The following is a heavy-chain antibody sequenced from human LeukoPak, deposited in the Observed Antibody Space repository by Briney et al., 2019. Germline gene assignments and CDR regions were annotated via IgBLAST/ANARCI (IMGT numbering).Heavy chain of an antibody. CDR1: GFTFSNAW. V-gene: IGHV3-15*01. D-gene: IGHD3-10*01. Sequence: GGSLRLSCAASGFTFSNAWMSWVRQAPGRGREWVGRIKTKTDGGTTDYAAPVKGRFTISRDDSKNTLYLQMNSLKTEDTAVYYCTTDYGSGSYRYFNYWGQGTLVTVSS. J-gene: IGHJ4*02. CDR3: TTDYGSGSYRYFNY. CDR2: IKTKTDGGTT.